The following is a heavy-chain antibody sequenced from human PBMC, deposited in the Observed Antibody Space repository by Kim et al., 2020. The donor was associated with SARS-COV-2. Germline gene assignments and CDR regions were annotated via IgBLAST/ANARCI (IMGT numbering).Heavy chain of an antibody. CDR3: AREYHDFWSGYHYYMDV. CDR2: IYSGGST. D-gene: IGHD3-3*01. J-gene: IGHJ6*03. V-gene: IGHV3-53*01. Sequence: GGSLRLSCAASGFTVSSNYMSWVRQAPGKGLEWVSVIYSGGSTYYADSVKGRFTISRHNSKNTLYLQMNSLRAEDTAVYYCAREYHDFWSGYHYYMDVWGKGTTVTVSS. CDR1: GFTVSSNY.